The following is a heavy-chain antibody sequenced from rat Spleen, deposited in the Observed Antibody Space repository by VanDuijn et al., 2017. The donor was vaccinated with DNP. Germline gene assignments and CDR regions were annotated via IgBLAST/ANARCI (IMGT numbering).Heavy chain of an antibody. Sequence: EVQLVETGGGLVQPGRSLKLSCVASGFTFSSYWMYWIRQAPGKGLEWVASINTDGGSTNYPDSVKGRFTISRDNAENTVYLQMNSLRSEDTATYYCAKEEYTTDYYYVGYWGQGVMVTVSS. CDR1: GFTFSSYW. CDR3: AKEEYTTDYYYVGY. D-gene: IGHD1-6*01. CDR2: INTDGGST. V-gene: IGHV5-58*01. J-gene: IGHJ2*01.